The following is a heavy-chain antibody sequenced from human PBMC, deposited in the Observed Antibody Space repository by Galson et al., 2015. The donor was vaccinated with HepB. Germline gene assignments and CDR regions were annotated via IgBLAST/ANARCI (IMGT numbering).Heavy chain of an antibody. V-gene: IGHV3-21*01. D-gene: IGHD5-24*01. CDR3: ARDLWGGDGYNDY. CDR1: GFTFSSYT. CDR2: IGPGGSYI. J-gene: IGHJ4*02. Sequence: SLRLSCAASGFTFSSYTMNWVRQGPGKGLKWVSSIGPGGSYIYYADSVKGRFTISRDNAKNSLYLQMNSLRAEDTAVYYCARDLWGGDGYNDYWGQGTLVTVSS.